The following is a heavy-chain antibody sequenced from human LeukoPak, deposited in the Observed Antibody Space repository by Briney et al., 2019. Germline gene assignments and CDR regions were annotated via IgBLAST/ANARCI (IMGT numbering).Heavy chain of an antibody. V-gene: IGHV3-15*01. CDR3: AREWGYGYYYFDY. J-gene: IGHJ4*02. D-gene: IGHD5-12*01. CDR2: IKSKTDGGTT. Sequence: GGSLRLSCAASGFTFSNAWMSWVRQAPGKGLEWVGRIKSKTDGGTTDYAAPVKGRFTISRDDSKNTLYLQMNSLKTEDTAVYYCAREWGYGYYYFDYWGQGTLVTVSS. CDR1: GFTFSNAW.